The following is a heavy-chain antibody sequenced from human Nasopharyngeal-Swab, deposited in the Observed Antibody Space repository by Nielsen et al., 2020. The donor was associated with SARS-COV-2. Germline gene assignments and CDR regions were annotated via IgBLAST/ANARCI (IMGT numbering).Heavy chain of an antibody. D-gene: IGHD3-10*01. V-gene: IGHV4-31*03. J-gene: IGHJ4*02. CDR2: IYYSGST. CDR1: GGSISSGGYY. Sequence: SETLSLTCTVSGGSISSGGYYWSWIRQHPGKGLEWIGYIYYSGSTYYNPSLKSRVTISVDTSKNQFSLKLSYVTAADTAVYYCAREWRKDPLWFGESRYYFDYWGQGTLVTVSS. CDR3: AREWRKDPLWFGESRYYFDY.